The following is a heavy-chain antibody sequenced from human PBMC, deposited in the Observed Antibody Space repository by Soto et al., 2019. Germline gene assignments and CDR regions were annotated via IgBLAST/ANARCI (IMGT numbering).Heavy chain of an antibody. CDR1: GGSFSGYY. CDR3: ARDFFDSSDYTTNWFDP. CDR2: INHTGST. Sequence: SETLSLTCAVYGGSFSGYYWSWIRQPPGKGLEWIGEINHTGSTNYNPSLKSRVTISVDTSKNQFSLKLTSVTAADAALYYCARDFFDSSDYTTNWFDPWGQGTLVTVSS. V-gene: IGHV4-34*01. J-gene: IGHJ5*02. D-gene: IGHD3-22*01.